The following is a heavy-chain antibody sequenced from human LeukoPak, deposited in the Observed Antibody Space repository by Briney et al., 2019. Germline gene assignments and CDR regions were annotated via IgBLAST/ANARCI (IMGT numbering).Heavy chain of an antibody. CDR1: GGTFSSYA. J-gene: IGHJ5*02. CDR2: IIPMFGTA. Sequence: ASVKVSCKASGGTFSSYAISWVRLAPGQGLEWMGGIIPMFGTANYAQKFQGRVTITADESTSTAYMELSSLRSEDTAVYYCARDGSDCSGGSCYSLFFWFDPWGQGTLVTVSS. V-gene: IGHV1-69*13. D-gene: IGHD2-15*01. CDR3: ARDGSDCSGGSCYSLFFWFDP.